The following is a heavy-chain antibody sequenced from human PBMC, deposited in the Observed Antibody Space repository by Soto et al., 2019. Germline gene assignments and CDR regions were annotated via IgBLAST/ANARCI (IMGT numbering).Heavy chain of an antibody. CDR1: GFTFSSYA. D-gene: IGHD7-27*01. J-gene: IGHJ4*02. Sequence: GGSLDLSCAASGFTFSSYALSWFRQPQGRGLEWVSAISGSGGSTYYADSVKGRFTISRDNSKNTLYLQMNSLRAEDTAVYYCAKLGMKVYFDYWGQGTLVTVSS. V-gene: IGHV3-23*01. CDR2: ISGSGGST. CDR3: AKLGMKVYFDY.